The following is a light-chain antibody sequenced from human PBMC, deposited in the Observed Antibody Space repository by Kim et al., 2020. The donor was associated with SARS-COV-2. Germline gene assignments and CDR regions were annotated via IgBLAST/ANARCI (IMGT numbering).Light chain of an antibody. CDR2: AES. CDR3: QQTSNFPLT. CDR1: QNIGTY. V-gene: IGKV1-39*01. J-gene: IGKJ4*01. Sequence: AALVDKVTITCRASQNIGTYVNWYQQKPVKAPKLLIYAESSLQSGVPPRFSGSGSGTDFTLTISSLQPEDFATYDCQQTSNFPLTFGGGTKLDIK.